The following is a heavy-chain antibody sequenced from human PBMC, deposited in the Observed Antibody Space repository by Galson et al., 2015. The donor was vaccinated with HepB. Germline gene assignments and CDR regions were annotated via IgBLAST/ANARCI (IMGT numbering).Heavy chain of an antibody. D-gene: IGHD3-10*01. CDR2: INPNSGGT. CDR3: ARLRSGSYYPAIMDV. J-gene: IGHJ6*03. V-gene: IGHV1-2*06. CDR1: GYTFTGYY. Sequence: SVKVSCKASGYTFTGYYMHWVRQAPGQGLEWMGRINPNSGGTNYAQKFQGRVTMTRDTSISTAYMELSRLRSDDTAVYYCARLRSGSYYPAIMDVWGKGTTVTVSS.